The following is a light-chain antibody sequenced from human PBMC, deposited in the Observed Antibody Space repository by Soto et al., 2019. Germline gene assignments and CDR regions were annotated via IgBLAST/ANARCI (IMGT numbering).Light chain of an antibody. CDR2: EVT. CDR3: SSYAASTKIV. V-gene: IGLV2-8*01. Sequence: SVLTHPPSASGSPGQSVTISCTGVSSDVGGYDYVSWYQQHPGKPPKLIIYEVTQRPSGVPDRFSGSKSGNTASLTVSGLQADDEAEYFCSSYAASTKIVFGTGTKVTVL. J-gene: IGLJ1*01. CDR1: SSDVGGYDY.